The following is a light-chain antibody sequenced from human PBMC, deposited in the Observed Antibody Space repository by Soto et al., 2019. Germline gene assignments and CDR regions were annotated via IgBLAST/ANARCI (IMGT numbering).Light chain of an antibody. J-gene: IGKJ2*01. CDR2: DAS. V-gene: IGKV3-11*01. CDR3: QQRSNWPPLYT. Sequence: EIVLTQSPATLSLSPGERATLSCRASQSVSSSLVWYQQRPGQAPRVLIYDASNRATGIPARFSGSGSGTDFTLTISSLGPGDSAVYYCQQRSNWPPLYTFGQGTKLEIK. CDR1: QSVSSS.